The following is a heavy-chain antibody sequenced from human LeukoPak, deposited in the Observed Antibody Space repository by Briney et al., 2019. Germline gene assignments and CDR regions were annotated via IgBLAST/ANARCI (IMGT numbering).Heavy chain of an antibody. Sequence: PGGCLRLSCAGSGFTFSSFSMNWVRQAPGKGLEWVSSISPGSDYIYYADSVKGRFTISRDNAKNSLFLQMNSLRAEDTAVYYCARGSYGDYDYWGQGTLVTVSS. CDR1: GFTFSSFS. D-gene: IGHD4-17*01. J-gene: IGHJ4*02. V-gene: IGHV3-21*01. CDR2: ISPGSDYI. CDR3: ARGSYGDYDY.